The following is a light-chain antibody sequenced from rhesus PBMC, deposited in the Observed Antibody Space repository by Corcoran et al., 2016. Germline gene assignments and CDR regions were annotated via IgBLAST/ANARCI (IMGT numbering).Light chain of an antibody. CDR2: NNN. J-gene: IGLJ1*01. Sequence: QSVLTQPPSASGAPGQSVTISCSGSSSNIGSNYVYWYQQLPGKAPKPLIYNNNQRPSGVPDRFSGSKSGTSASLAISGLQSEDEADYYCSAWDSSLSGYLFGAGTRLTVL. V-gene: IGLV1-72*02. CDR3: SAWDSSLSGYL. CDR1: SSNIGSNY.